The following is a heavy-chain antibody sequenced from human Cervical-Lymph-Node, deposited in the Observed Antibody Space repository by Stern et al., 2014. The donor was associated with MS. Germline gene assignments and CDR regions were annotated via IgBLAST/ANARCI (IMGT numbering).Heavy chain of an antibody. J-gene: IGHJ4*02. CDR1: GYSFASYW. Sequence: EVQLVESGAEVKKPGESLKISCKGSGYSFASYWVAWVRQMPGNGLEWMGIIYPGDPDTRYSPSFQGQVTISADTSISTAYLQWSSLKVSDTAMYYCARRRIDYDSSGQGVWFFDNWGQGTLVTVSS. V-gene: IGHV5-51*01. CDR2: IYPGDPDT. D-gene: IGHD3-22*01. CDR3: ARRRIDYDSSGQGVWFFDN.